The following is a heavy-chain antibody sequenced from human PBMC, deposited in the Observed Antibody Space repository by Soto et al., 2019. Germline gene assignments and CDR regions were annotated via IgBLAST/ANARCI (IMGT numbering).Heavy chain of an antibody. J-gene: IGHJ3*02. CDR1: GYSFISYW. D-gene: IGHD2-2*03. Sequence: GESLKISCKTSGYSFISYWVAWVRQKPGPGLEWLGTFYPGASPSTYSPSFQGQVTSSVDKSISPAYRHLSSLKASDTAMYYCARIIGYCRNNDCSWTFDIWGQGTTVTASS. CDR2: FYPGASPS. V-gene: IGHV5-51*01. CDR3: ARIIGYCRNNDCSWTFDI.